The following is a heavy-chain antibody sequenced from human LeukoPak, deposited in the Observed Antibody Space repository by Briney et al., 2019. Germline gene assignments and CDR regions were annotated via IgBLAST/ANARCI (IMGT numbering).Heavy chain of an antibody. J-gene: IGHJ4*02. CDR2: TYYRSKWYN. CDR1: GDNVSTNSAA. V-gene: IGHV6-1*01. Sequence: SQTLSLTCAISGDNVSTNSAAWNWIRQSPSRGLEWLGRTYYRSKWYNDYAVSVKSRITINPDTSKNQFSLQLNSVTPEDTAVYNCARVGIQLWSFDYWGQGTLVTVSS. D-gene: IGHD5-18*01. CDR3: ARVGIQLWSFDY.